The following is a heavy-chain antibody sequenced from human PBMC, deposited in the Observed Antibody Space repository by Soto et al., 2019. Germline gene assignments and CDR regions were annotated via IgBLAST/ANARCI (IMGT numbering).Heavy chain of an antibody. V-gene: IGHV4-34*01. CDR2: INHSGTT. J-gene: IGHJ6*02. D-gene: IGHD2-21*02. CDR3: ARADRTLVTSYGLDV. CDR1: CGSFSGFY. Sequence: SETLSLTCAVSCGSFSGFYWTWIRQPPGEGLEWIGEINHSGTTNFNPSLRSRLTISLDSSKKHFSLKLTSMTAADAAVYYCARADRTLVTSYGLDVWGQGTTVTVSS.